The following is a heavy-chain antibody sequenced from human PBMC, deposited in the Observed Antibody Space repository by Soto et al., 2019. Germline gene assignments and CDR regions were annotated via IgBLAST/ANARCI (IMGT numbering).Heavy chain of an antibody. D-gene: IGHD3-3*01. Sequence: SETLSLTCAVYGGSFSGYYWSWIRQPPGKGLEWIGEINHSGSTNYNPSLKSRVTISVDTSKNQFSLKLSSVTAADTAVYYCARRSPYYDFWSGLFNDYYYGMDFWGQGTTVIVS. CDR2: INHSGST. CDR3: ARRSPYYDFWSGLFNDYYYGMDF. J-gene: IGHJ6*02. CDR1: GGSFSGYY. V-gene: IGHV4-34*01.